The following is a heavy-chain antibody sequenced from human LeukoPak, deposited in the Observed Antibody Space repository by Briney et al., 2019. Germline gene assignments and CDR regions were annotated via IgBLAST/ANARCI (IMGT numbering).Heavy chain of an antibody. D-gene: IGHD3-16*01. Sequence: SETLSLTCSVYGASITSGRYYWGWMRQAPGKGLEWIGTIHCSGTHTFYNPSLESRVSLFSDTSRNDFSLRLRSVTAADTAVYYCAAGGDDAKAGYWGQGTLVTVSP. CDR3: AAGGDDAKAGY. CDR1: GASITSGRYY. V-gene: IGHV4-39*02. CDR2: IHCSGTHT. J-gene: IGHJ4*02.